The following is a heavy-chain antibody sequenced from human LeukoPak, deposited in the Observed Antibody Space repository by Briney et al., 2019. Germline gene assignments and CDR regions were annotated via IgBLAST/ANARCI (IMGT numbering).Heavy chain of an antibody. J-gene: IGHJ3*02. CDR3: ARDYVVNYYDRSGYQRGGDAVDI. Sequence: ASVTVSCKASGYIFTSYYIHWVRQAPGQGLEWMGIINSSGGSTNNAQRFKGRVTMTRDTSTRTVYTELSSLRSEYTAVYYCARDYVVNYYDRSGYQRGGDAVDIWGQGTMVTVSS. D-gene: IGHD3-22*01. V-gene: IGHV1-46*01. CDR2: INSSGGST. CDR1: GYIFTSYY.